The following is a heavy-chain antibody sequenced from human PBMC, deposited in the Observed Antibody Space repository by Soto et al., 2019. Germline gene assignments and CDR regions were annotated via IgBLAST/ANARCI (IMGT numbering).Heavy chain of an antibody. CDR3: ARKNITMLLGVVPHYHGMDV. Sequence: QVQLQESGPGLVKPSGTLSLICAVSGGSISNSNWWSWVRQPPGKGLEWIGEISHDDNSNYNPSLQSRVKMSVDKSKNQFSLNLQSVTAADTAVYYCARKNITMLLGVVPHYHGMDVWGPGTTVIVSS. V-gene: IGHV4-4*02. CDR1: GGSISNSNW. CDR2: ISHDDNS. D-gene: IGHD3-10*01. J-gene: IGHJ6*02.